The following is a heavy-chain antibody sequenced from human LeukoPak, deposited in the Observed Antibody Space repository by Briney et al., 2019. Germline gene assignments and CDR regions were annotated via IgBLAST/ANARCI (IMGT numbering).Heavy chain of an antibody. Sequence: PSETLSLTCAVYGGTFSDYYWSWIRQSPGKGLEWIGEVMDSGRTNYNPSLKSRVTISIDTSKNQFSLRLSSMTAADTAVYYCVREHNIVIPTVRTYYYYYMDVWGKGTTVTVSS. D-gene: IGHD5-12*01. CDR2: VMDSGRT. CDR1: GGTFSDYY. CDR3: VREHNIVIPTVRTYYYYYMDV. J-gene: IGHJ6*03. V-gene: IGHV4-34*12.